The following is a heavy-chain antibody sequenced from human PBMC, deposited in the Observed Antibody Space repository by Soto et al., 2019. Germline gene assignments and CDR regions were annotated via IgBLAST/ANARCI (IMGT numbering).Heavy chain of an antibody. Sequence: PGESLKISCEGSGYNFNTYWIGWVRQMPGKGLEWMALIYPGDSDTRYSPSFEGQVTLSVDRSISTAYLQWSSLKASDTAIYYWATSTVSYVDIVSSTTRGYFDHWGQGTLVTVS. CDR2: IYPGDSDT. J-gene: IGHJ4*02. CDR1: GYNFNTYW. CDR3: ATSTVSYVDIVSSTTRGYFDH. D-gene: IGHD5-12*01. V-gene: IGHV5-51*01.